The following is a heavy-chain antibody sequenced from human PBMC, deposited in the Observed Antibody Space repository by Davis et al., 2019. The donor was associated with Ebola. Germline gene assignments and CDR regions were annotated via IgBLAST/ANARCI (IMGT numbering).Heavy chain of an antibody. CDR2: INSDGSST. J-gene: IGHJ4*02. V-gene: IGHV3-74*01. CDR3: ARYLTGYYPNDY. CDR1: GFTFSSYW. Sequence: PGGSLRLSCAASGFTFSSYWMHWVRQAQGKGLVWVSRINSDGSSTSYADSVKGRFTISRDNAKNTLYLQMNSLRAEDTAVYYCARYLTGYYPNDYWGQGTLVTVSS. D-gene: IGHD3-9*01.